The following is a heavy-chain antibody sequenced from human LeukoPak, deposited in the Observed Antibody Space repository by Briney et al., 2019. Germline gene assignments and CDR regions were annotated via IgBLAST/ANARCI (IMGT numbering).Heavy chain of an antibody. D-gene: IGHD3-22*01. CDR3: ARRENYYDSSGYYSHYFDY. V-gene: IGHV3-66*01. CDR1: GFTSSSYV. J-gene: IGHJ4*02. Sequence: GGSLRLSCAASGFTSSSYVMSWVRQAPGKGLEWVSVIYSGGSTYYADSVKGRFTISRDNSKNTLYLQMNSLRAEDTAVYYCARRENYYDSSGYYSHYFDYWGQGTLVTVSS. CDR2: IYSGGST.